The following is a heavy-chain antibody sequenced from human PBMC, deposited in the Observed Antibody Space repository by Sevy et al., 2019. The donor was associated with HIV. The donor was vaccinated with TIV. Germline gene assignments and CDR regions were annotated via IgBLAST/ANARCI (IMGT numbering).Heavy chain of an antibody. CDR3: AGQGYCSGDSCYVAFDI. CDR1: GGSVSSGSYY. Sequence: SETLSLTCTVSGGSVSSGSYYLSWIRQPPGKGLEWIGYIYYSGSTNYNPSLKSRVTISVDTSKNQFSLKLSSVTAADTAVYYCAGQGYCSGDSCYVAFDIWGQGTMVTVSS. V-gene: IGHV4-61*01. CDR2: IYYSGST. D-gene: IGHD2-15*01. J-gene: IGHJ3*02.